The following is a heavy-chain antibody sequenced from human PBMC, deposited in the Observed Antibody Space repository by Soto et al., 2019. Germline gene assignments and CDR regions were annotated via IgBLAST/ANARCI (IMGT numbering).Heavy chain of an antibody. Sequence: QVQLVQSGAEVKKPGSSVTVSCKASGGTFGNSAISWVRQAPGQGLEWMGGIIPIFPIPDYAQKFQGRVTITADESTSTAYMELPSLRSEDTAVYYCARDKDRLQFGGNYYYAMDVWGQGTTVTVSS. CDR1: GGTFGNSA. J-gene: IGHJ6*02. CDR2: IIPIFPIP. D-gene: IGHD5-12*01. V-gene: IGHV1-69*12. CDR3: ARDKDRLQFGGNYYYAMDV.